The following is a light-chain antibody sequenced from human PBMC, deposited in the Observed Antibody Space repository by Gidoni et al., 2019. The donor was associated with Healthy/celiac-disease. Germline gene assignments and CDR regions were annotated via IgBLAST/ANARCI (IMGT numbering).Light chain of an antibody. CDR3: QAWDSRTEV. Sequence: SYELPPPPSVSVSPGQPASITCAGEKLGDKYACWYQQKPGQSPVLVIYQDSKRPSGSPERFYGSNSGNTATLTISGTQAMDEADYYCQAWDSRTEVFGGGTKLTVL. CDR2: QDS. V-gene: IGLV3-1*01. J-gene: IGLJ2*01. CDR1: KLGDKY.